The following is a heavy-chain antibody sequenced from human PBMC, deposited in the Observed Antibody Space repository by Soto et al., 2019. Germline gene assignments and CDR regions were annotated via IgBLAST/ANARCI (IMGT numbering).Heavy chain of an antibody. CDR3: AHRSRGYAYFFNQ. Sequence: QITLKESGPTLVKPTQTLTLTCSFSGFSLSTRGVGVGWIRQPPGKALEWLALIFWDDDKWYSPSLRSRLTVTEDTSINQVVLTMTNMDPVDTPSYYCAHRSRGYAYFFNQWGQGTLVTVSS. CDR1: GFSLSTRGVG. J-gene: IGHJ4*02. D-gene: IGHD5-12*01. V-gene: IGHV2-5*02. CDR2: IFWDDDK.